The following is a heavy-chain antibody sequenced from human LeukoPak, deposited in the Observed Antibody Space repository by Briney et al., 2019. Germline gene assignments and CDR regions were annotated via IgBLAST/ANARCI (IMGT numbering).Heavy chain of an antibody. J-gene: IGHJ4*02. D-gene: IGHD3-22*01. CDR2: ITPSGST. V-gene: IGHV4-34*01. CDR1: GGSISSNY. CDR3: ASSFYYDSRDY. Sequence: SETLSLTCTVSGGSISSNYWSWIRQPPGKGLEWIGEITPSGSTNYSPSLKSRVSISIDTSKKKLSLRLTSVTAADSAVYYCASSFYYDSRDYWGQGTLVTVSS.